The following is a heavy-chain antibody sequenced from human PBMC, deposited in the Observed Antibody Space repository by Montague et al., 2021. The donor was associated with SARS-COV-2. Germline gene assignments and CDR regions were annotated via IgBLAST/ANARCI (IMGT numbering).Heavy chain of an antibody. CDR2: IYHNGST. CDR1: GGSISSYY. J-gene: IGHJ6*02. V-gene: IGHV4-59*01. Sequence: SETLSLTCTVSGGSISSYYWTWIRQPPGKGLESIGYIYHNGSTKYNPSLKSRVTISVDTSKNQFSLKLSSMSVADTAVYYCARGGGNSADYYNYTMDVWGQGTTVTVFS. CDR3: ARGGGNSADYYNYTMDV. D-gene: IGHD4-23*01.